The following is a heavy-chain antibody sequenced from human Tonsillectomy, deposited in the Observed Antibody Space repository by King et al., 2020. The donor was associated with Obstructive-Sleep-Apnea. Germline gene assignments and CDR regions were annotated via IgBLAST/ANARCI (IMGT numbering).Heavy chain of an antibody. Sequence: QLVQSGVEVKKPGASVKVSCKASGYTFTSYGITWVRLAPGQGLEWMGWSSVYNGDTQDAQKFQGRDTMTTDTHTNTAYMELRSLRSDDTAVYYCARYAYAAVGSTDYFDYWGQGTLVTVSS. V-gene: IGHV1-18*04. J-gene: IGHJ4*02. CDR1: GYTFTSYG. CDR3: ARYAYAAVGSTDYFDY. D-gene: IGHD6-13*01. CDR2: SSVYNGDT.